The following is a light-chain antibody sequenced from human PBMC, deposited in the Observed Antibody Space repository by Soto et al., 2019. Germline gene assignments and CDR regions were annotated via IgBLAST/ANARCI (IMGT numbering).Light chain of an antibody. CDR2: AAS. J-gene: IGKJ5*01. V-gene: IGKV1-27*01. Sequence: DIQMTQSPSSLSASVGDRVTITCRASQGISNILAWYQQKPGKVPKLLISAASTLHSGVPSRFSGSGSGTDFTLTITSLQPEDVATYYCQKYSSVISFGQGTRLEIK. CDR1: QGISNI. CDR3: QKYSSVIS.